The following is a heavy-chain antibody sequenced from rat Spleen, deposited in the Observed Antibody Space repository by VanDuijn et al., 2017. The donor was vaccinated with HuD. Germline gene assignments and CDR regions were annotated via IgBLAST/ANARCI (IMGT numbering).Heavy chain of an antibody. CDR2: ISYGDSSGHSGT. D-gene: IGHD3-1*01. CDR3: TAASNEY. Sequence: EVQLVESGGGLVQPGRSLKLSCAASGFTFSDYNMAWVRQAPTTGLEWVATISYGDSSGHSGTYYRDSVKGRFTMSRDNARRTLHLQMDSLRSEDTAMYYCTAASNEYWGQGVMVTVSS. CDR1: GFTFSDYN. J-gene: IGHJ2*01. V-gene: IGHV5S10*01.